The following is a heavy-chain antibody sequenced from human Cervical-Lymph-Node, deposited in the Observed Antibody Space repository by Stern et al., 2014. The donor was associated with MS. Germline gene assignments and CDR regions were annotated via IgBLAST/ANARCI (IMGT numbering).Heavy chain of an antibody. J-gene: IGHJ5*02. CDR2: VVVFNGDV. CDR1: GITFSHSA. D-gene: IGHD5-18*01. Sequence: QLVPSGPEVKKPGTSVKVSCKASGITFSHSAIQWLRQARGQRPEWIGWVVVFNGDVNYAPRFQERVTITRDMSTSTVYMELRSLKSEDTAIYYCASERYTYYDDQRPPGGFDPWGQGTLVTVSS. CDR3: ASERYTYYDDQRPPGGFDP. V-gene: IGHV1-58*02.